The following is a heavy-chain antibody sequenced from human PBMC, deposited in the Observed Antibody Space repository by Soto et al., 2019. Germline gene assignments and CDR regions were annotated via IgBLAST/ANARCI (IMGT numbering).Heavy chain of an antibody. J-gene: IGHJ3*02. CDR3: AKNLLVTTPDGFDI. V-gene: IGHV1-2*02. CDR1: GYTFTGYF. D-gene: IGHD1-1*01. Sequence: QMQLVQSGADVKKPGASVKVSCKASGYTFTGYFMHWVRQAPGQGLEWMGWINTYNGDTNFAQKFQGRITMTRDTSITTAYMEMSRLRSDDTAMYYCAKNLLVTTPDGFDIWGQGTMVTVSS. CDR2: INTYNGDT.